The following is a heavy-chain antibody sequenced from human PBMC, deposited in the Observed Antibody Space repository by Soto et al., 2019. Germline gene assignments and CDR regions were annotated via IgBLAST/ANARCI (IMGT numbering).Heavy chain of an antibody. J-gene: IGHJ4*02. CDR3: ARGEGQRDNQYRNLEY. V-gene: IGHV3-7*04. CDR2: IKEDGSET. CDR1: GFTFSSYW. D-gene: IGHD1-1*01. Sequence: EVQLVESGGDLVQPGGSLRLSCATSGFTFSSYWMTWVRQAPGKGPEWVANIKEDGSETSYVDSVKGRFTISRDNAKNSLLLQMNSLRVADPARYFCARGEGQRDNQYRNLEYWGQGTLVTVSS.